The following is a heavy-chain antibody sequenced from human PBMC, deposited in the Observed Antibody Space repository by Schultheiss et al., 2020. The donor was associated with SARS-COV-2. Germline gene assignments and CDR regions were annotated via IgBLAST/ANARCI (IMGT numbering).Heavy chain of an antibody. CDR3: TSGIVGATDAFDI. CDR2: IGSKANSYAT. Sequence: GGSLRLSCAASGFTFSGSAMHWVRQASGKGLEWVGRIGSKANSYATAYAASVKGRFTISRDDSKNTAYLQMNSLKTEDTAVYYCTSGIVGATDAFDIWGQGTMVTVSS. J-gene: IGHJ3*02. V-gene: IGHV3-73*01. D-gene: IGHD1-26*01. CDR1: GFTFSGSA.